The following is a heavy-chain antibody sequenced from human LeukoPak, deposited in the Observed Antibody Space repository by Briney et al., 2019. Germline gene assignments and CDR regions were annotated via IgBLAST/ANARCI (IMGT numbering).Heavy chain of an antibody. J-gene: IGHJ3*02. CDR1: GFTFSTYW. D-gene: IGHD1-26*01. CDR3: ARESTVGPIQTDALDI. Sequence: QPGGSLRLSCAASGFTFSTYWMHWVRQAPGKGLVWVSRINSEETVANYADSVRGRFTISRDNAKNTLYLQMNSLGAEDTAVYYCARESTVGPIQTDALDIWGQGTVVTVSS. V-gene: IGHV3-74*01. CDR2: INSEETVA.